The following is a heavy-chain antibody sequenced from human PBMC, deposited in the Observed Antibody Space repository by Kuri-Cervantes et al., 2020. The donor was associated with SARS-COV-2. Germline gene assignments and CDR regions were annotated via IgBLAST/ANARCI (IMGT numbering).Heavy chain of an antibody. J-gene: IGHJ5*02. V-gene: IGHV1-18*04. CDR1: GYTFTGYY. Sequence: ASVKVSCKASGYTFTGYYMHWVRQAPGQGLEWMGWISAYNGNTNYAQKLQGRVTMTTDTSTSTAYMELRSLRSDDTAVYYCARDFGGSYFLPDFDPWGQGTLVTVSS. CDR3: ARDFGGSYFLPDFDP. D-gene: IGHD1-26*01. CDR2: ISAYNGNT.